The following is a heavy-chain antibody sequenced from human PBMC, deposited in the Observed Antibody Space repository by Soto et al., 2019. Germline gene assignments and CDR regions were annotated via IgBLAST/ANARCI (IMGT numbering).Heavy chain of an antibody. CDR2: IIPIFGTA. D-gene: IGHD6-19*01. J-gene: IGHJ5*02. V-gene: IGHV1-69*13. Sequence: ASVKVSCKASGGTFSSYAISWVRQAPGQGLEWMGGIIPIFGTANYAQKFQGRVTITADESTSTAYMELSSLRSEDTAVYYCARFAVAGTGWFDPWGQGTLVTVSS. CDR3: ARFAVAGTGWFDP. CDR1: GGTFSSYA.